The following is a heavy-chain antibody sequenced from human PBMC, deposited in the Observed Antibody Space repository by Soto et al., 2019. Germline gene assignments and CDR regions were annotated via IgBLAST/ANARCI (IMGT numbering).Heavy chain of an antibody. D-gene: IGHD4-17*01. CDR3: AREGYGDYAIDY. J-gene: IGHJ4*02. Sequence: GSLRLSCAASGFTFSSYAMHWVRQAPGKGLEWVAVISYDGSNKYYADSVKGRSTISRDNSKNTLYLQMNSLRAEDTAVYYCAREGYGDYAIDYWGQGTLVTVSS. CDR2: ISYDGSNK. CDR1: GFTFSSYA. V-gene: IGHV3-30-3*01.